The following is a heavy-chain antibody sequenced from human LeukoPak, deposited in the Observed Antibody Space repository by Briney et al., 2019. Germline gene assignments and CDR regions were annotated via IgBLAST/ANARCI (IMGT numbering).Heavy chain of an antibody. CDR3: ARRRGVIAAAGTSAAFDI. CDR2: IYHSGST. CDR1: GGSISSSNW. Sequence: SGTLSFTCAVSGGSISSSNWWSWVRQPPGKGLEWIGEIYHSGSTNYNPSLKSRVTISVDKSKNQFSLKLSSVTAADTAVYYCARRRGVIAAAGTSAAFDIWGQGTMVTVSS. J-gene: IGHJ3*02. V-gene: IGHV4-4*02. D-gene: IGHD6-13*01.